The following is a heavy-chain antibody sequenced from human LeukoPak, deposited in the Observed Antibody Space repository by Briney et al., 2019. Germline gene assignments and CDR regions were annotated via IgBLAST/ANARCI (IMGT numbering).Heavy chain of an antibody. Sequence: SETLSLTCTVSDGSISNYYWSWIRQPAGKGLEWIGRIYTSGSTNYNPSLKSRVTISVDKSKNQFSLKLSSVTAADTAVYYCARDQATAIHSTHYYYVDVWGKGTTVTVSS. CDR2: IYTSGST. J-gene: IGHJ6*03. CDR1: DGSISNYY. CDR3: ARDQATAIHSTHYYYVDV. D-gene: IGHD2-2*02. V-gene: IGHV4-4*07.